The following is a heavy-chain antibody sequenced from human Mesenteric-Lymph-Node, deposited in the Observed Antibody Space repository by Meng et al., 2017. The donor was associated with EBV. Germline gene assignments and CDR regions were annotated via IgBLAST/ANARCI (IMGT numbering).Heavy chain of an antibody. CDR1: GYTFTSYA. Sequence: VQLVHSGGEVKKPGASLQVSCKTSGYTFTSYAISWARQAPGQGLEWMGWISVYNGVTNYAPNLQGRVTVTTDTSTTTAYMELTGLTSADTAVYYCARGGAARPFDYWGQGTLVTVSS. J-gene: IGHJ4*02. CDR3: ARGGAARPFDY. D-gene: IGHD6-6*01. CDR2: ISVYNGVT. V-gene: IGHV1-18*01.